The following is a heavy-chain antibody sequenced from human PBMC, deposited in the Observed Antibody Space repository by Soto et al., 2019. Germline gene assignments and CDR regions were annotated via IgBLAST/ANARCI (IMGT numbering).Heavy chain of an antibody. Sequence: SETLSLTCSVSGDSISNLDYFWAWIRQPPGQALEYIGYIYKSATTYYNPSFESRVAISIDTSKSQFSLNVTSVTAADTAVYFCARGRYCLTGRCFPNWFDSWGQGALVTVSS. J-gene: IGHJ5*01. CDR3: ARGRYCLTGRCFPNWFDS. CDR2: IYKSATT. D-gene: IGHD7-27*01. V-gene: IGHV4-30-4*01. CDR1: GDSISNLDYF.